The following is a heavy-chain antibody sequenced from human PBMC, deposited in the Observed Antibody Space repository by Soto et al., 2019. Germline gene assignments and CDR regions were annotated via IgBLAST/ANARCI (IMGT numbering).Heavy chain of an antibody. CDR1: GFTFSSYW. D-gene: IGHD3-9*01. V-gene: IGHV3-7*03. J-gene: IGHJ3*02. Sequence: GGSLRLSCAASGFTFSSYWMSWVRQAPGKGLEWVANIKQDGSEKYYVDSVKGRFTISRDNAKNSLYLQMNSLRAEDTAVYYCARDRNYDILTGDAFDIWGQGTMVTVS. CDR2: IKQDGSEK. CDR3: ARDRNYDILTGDAFDI.